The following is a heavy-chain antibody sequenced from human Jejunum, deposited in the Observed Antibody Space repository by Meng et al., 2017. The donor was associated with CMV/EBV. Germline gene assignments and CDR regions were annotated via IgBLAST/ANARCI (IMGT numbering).Heavy chain of an antibody. D-gene: IGHD6-19*01. Sequence: SGFNFSKFEMSWVRQAPRKGLEWLSYISSRGERTYYAESVKGRFTTSRDNGRNLLYLDMNSLRAEDTAIYYCASNLGQWLDWFDPWGQGTLVTVSS. V-gene: IGHV3-48*03. CDR1: GFNFSKFE. J-gene: IGHJ5*02. CDR2: ISSRGERT. CDR3: ASNLGQWLDWFDP.